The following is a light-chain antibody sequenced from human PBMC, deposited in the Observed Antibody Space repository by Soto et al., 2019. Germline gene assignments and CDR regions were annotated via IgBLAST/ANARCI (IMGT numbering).Light chain of an antibody. V-gene: IGKV3-20*01. J-gene: IGKJ1*01. CDR1: QSVSSSY. CDR3: QQYGSSPWT. Sequence: EIVLTQSPGTLSLSPGERAPLSCRASQSVSSSYLAWYQQKPGQAPRLLIYGASSRATGIPDRFSGSGSGTDFTLTISRLEPEDFAVYYCQQYGSSPWTFGQGTKVESK. CDR2: GAS.